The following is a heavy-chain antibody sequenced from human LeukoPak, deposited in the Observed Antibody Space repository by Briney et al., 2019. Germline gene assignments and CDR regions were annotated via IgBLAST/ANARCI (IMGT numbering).Heavy chain of an antibody. Sequence: SETLSLTCTVSGGSISSSSYYWGWIRQPPGKGLEWIGSIYYGGSTNYNPSLKSRVTISVDTSKNQFSLKLSSVTAADTAVYYCARVKSRGSSWSYYFDYWGQGTLVTVSS. J-gene: IGHJ4*02. V-gene: IGHV4-39*07. CDR1: GGSISSSSYY. CDR3: ARVKSRGSSWSYYFDY. CDR2: IYYGGST. D-gene: IGHD6-13*01.